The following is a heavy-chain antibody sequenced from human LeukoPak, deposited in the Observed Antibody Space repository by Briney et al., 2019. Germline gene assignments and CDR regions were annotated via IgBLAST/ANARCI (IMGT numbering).Heavy chain of an antibody. CDR2: IYTSVST. J-gene: IGHJ4*02. D-gene: IGHD6-13*01. V-gene: IGHV4-4*07. CDR3: AREVTTGIASAGRVDY. CDR1: GGSLRGHF. Sequence: SETLSLTCTVSGGSLRGHFWNWIRQPAGKGLEWIGRIYTSVSTNYNPSLKSRVTMSVDTSMNQFSLKLSSVTAADAAVYYCAREVTTGIASAGRVDYWGQGTLVTVSS.